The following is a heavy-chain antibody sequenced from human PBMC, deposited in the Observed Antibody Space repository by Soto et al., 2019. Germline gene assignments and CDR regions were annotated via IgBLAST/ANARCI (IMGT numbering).Heavy chain of an antibody. Sequence: SETLSLTCTVSGGSISSYYWSWVRQPAGKGLEWIGRIYTSGSTNYNPSLKSRVTMSVDTSKNQFSLKLSSVTAADTAVYYCARDGGDYSNDLYYYYYYGMDVWGQGTTVTVSS. J-gene: IGHJ6*02. CDR1: GGSISSYY. V-gene: IGHV4-4*07. D-gene: IGHD4-4*01. CDR2: IYTSGST. CDR3: ARDGGDYSNDLYYYYYYGMDV.